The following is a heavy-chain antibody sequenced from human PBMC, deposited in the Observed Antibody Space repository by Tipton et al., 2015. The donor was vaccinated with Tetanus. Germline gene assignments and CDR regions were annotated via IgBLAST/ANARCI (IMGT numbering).Heavy chain of an antibody. CDR3: ARGSQGLDP. V-gene: IGHV4-39*01. CDR2: LYDSGST. J-gene: IGHJ5*02. Sequence: TLSLTCAVSGGSIDRSTWYWGWIRHSPGRGLEWIGGLYDSGSTHYNPSLESRVTVSGDTSRTQFYLTVNSVTAADTAIYYCARGSQGLDPWGPGTPVTVSS. CDR1: GGSIDRSTWY.